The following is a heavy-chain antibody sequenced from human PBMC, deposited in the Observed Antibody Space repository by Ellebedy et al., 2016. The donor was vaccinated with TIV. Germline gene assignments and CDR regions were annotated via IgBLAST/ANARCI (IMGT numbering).Heavy chain of an antibody. CDR1: GYTFTSYD. D-gene: IGHD3-3*01. J-gene: IGHJ4*02. Sequence: ASVKVSXXASGYTFTSYDINWVRQATGQGLEWMGWINPNSGGTNYAQKFQGRVTMTRDTSISTAYMELSRLRSDDTAVYYCAGWSGYQDWGQGTLVTVSS. CDR3: AGWSGYQD. CDR2: INPNSGGT. V-gene: IGHV1-2*02.